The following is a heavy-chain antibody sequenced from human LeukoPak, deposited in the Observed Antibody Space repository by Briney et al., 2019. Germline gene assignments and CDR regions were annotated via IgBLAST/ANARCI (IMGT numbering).Heavy chain of an antibody. V-gene: IGHV4-39*07. Sequence: SETLSLTCTVSGGSISSSSYYWGWIRQPPGKGLEWIGSIYYSGSTYYNPSLKSRVTISVDTSKNQFSLKLSSVTAADTAVYYCARLIPRTIAARPNWFDPWGQGTLVTVSS. J-gene: IGHJ5*02. CDR3: ARLIPRTIAARPNWFDP. D-gene: IGHD6-6*01. CDR2: IYYSGST. CDR1: GGSISSSSYY.